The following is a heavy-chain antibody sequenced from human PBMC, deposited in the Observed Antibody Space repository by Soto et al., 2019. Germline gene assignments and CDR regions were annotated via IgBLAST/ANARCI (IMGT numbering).Heavy chain of an antibody. D-gene: IGHD6-13*01. V-gene: IGHV4-31*03. CDR3: AREGRLAAAGRFDY. J-gene: IGHJ4*02. CDR2: ICYSGST. Sequence: SETLSLTCTVSGASISGGDYYWSWIRQVPKKGLEWIGYICYSGSTYYNPSLKSRVAMSVDTSKNQFSLKLSSVTAADTAIYYCAREGRLAAAGRFDYWGQGTLVTVSS. CDR1: GASISGGDYY.